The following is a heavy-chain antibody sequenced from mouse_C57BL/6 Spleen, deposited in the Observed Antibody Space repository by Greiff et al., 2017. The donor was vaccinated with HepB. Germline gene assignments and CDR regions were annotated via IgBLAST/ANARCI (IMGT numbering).Heavy chain of an antibody. Sequence: QVQLQQSGAELVRPGSSVKLSCKASGYTFTSYWMHWVKQRPIQGLEWIGNIDTSDSETHYNQKFKDKATLTVDKSSSTAYMQLSSLTSEDSAVYYCARPYYYVSSLYWYFDVWGTRTTVTVSS. J-gene: IGHJ1*03. CDR2: IDTSDSET. D-gene: IGHD1-1*01. CDR3: ARPYYYVSSLYWYFDV. CDR1: GYTFTSYW. V-gene: IGHV1-52*01.